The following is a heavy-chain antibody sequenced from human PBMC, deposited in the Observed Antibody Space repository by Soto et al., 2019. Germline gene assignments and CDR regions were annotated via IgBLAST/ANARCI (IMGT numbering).Heavy chain of an antibody. CDR3: ARESEDLTSNFDY. CDR1: GFIFTRYS. V-gene: IGHV3-21*06. Sequence: GGSLRLSCAGSGFIFTRYSMNWVRQAPGKGLEWVSSISSTTNYIYYGDSMKGRFTISRDNAKNSLYLEMNSLRAEDTAVYYCARESEDLTSNFDYWGQGTLVTVSS. CDR2: ISSTTNYI. J-gene: IGHJ4*02.